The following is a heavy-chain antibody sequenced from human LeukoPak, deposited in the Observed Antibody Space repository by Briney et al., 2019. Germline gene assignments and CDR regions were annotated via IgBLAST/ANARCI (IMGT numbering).Heavy chain of an antibody. J-gene: IGHJ4*02. CDR3: ARELSPAFDY. V-gene: IGHV3-30*04. CDR1: GFTFSSYA. D-gene: IGHD2-15*01. CDR2: ISYDGSNK. Sequence: GGSLRLSCAASGFTFSSYAMHWVRQAPGKGLEWVAVISYDGSNKYYADSVKGRFTISRDNSKNTLYLQMNSLRAEDTAVYYCARELSPAFDYWGQGTLVTVSS.